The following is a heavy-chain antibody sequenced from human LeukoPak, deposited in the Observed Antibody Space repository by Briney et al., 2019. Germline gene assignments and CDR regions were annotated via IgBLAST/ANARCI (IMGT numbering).Heavy chain of an antibody. CDR1: GGSISSGSYY. CDR2: IYTSGST. J-gene: IGHJ4*02. D-gene: IGHD5-18*01. V-gene: IGHV4-61*02. Sequence: PSETLSLTCTVSGGSISSGSYYWSWIRQPPGKGLECIGRIYTSGSTNYNPSLKSRVTISVDTSKNQFSLKLSSVTAADTAVYYCASLPVDTAMGFDYWGQGTLVTVSS. CDR3: ASLPVDTAMGFDY.